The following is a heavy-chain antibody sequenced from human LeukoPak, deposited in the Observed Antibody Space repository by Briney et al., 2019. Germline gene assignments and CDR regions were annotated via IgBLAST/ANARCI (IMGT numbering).Heavy chain of an antibody. CDR1: GFTFSSYG. Sequence: GGSLRLSCAASGFTFSSYGMHWVRQAPGKGLEWVSNISSSDTTIHYADSVKGRSTISRDNARNSLYLQMNSLRAEDTAVYYCARSRRDNYYYYYGMDVWGQGTTVTVSS. CDR2: ISSSDTTI. V-gene: IGHV3-48*04. J-gene: IGHJ6*02. CDR3: ARSRRDNYYYYYGMDV. D-gene: IGHD5-24*01.